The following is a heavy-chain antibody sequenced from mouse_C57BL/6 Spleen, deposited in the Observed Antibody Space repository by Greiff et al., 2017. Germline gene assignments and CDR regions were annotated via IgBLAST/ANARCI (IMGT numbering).Heavy chain of an antibody. CDR1: GYSITSGYY. CDR3: ARDGYDVGYFDY. Sequence: VQLKESGPGLVKPSQSLSLTCSVTGYSITSGYYWNWIRQFPGNKLEWMGYISYDGSNNYNPSLKNRISITRDTSKNQFFLKLNSVTTEDTATYYCARDGYDVGYFDYWGQGTTLTVSS. D-gene: IGHD2-2*01. J-gene: IGHJ2*01. CDR2: ISYDGSN. V-gene: IGHV3-6*01.